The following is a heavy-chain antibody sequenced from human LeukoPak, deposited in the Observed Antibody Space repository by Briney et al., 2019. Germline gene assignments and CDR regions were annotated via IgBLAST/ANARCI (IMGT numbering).Heavy chain of an antibody. J-gene: IGHJ4*02. CDR1: GGTFSSYA. Sequence: GASVKVSCKASGGTFSSYAISWVRQAPGQGLEWMGGIIPIFGTANYAQKFQGRVTITADESTSTAYMELSSLRSEDTAVYYCVRDPRIAVAGKYFDYWGQGTLVTVSS. CDR3: VRDPRIAVAGKYFDY. V-gene: IGHV1-69*13. CDR2: IIPIFGTA. D-gene: IGHD6-19*01.